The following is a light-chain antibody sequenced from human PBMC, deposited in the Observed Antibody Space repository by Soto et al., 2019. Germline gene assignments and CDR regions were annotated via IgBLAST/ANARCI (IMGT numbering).Light chain of an antibody. V-gene: IGLV1-40*01. J-gene: IGLJ2*01. CDR3: QSYDSSLSVV. CDR2: GNT. Sequence: QSVLTQPPSVSGAPGQRVTISCTGSSSNIGAGSDVHWYQQLPKTAPQLLIYGNTYRPSGVPDRFTGSRSGTSASLTITGLQANDDADYYCQSYDSSLSVVFGGGTKLTVL. CDR1: SSNIGAGSD.